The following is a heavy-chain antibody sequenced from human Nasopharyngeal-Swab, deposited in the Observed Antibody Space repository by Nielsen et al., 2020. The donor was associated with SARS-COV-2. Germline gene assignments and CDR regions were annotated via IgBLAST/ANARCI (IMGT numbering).Heavy chain of an antibody. CDR1: GCTFTSYG. V-gene: IGHV1-18*01. CDR2: ISAYNGNT. D-gene: IGHD3-9*01. CDR3: AGYDILTGSMDV. Sequence: ASVKVSCKASGCTFTSYGISWVRQDTGQGLEWMGWISAYNGNTNYAQKLQGRVTMTTDTSTSTAYMELRSLRSDDTAVYYCAGYDILTGSMDVWGQGTTVTVSS. J-gene: IGHJ6*02.